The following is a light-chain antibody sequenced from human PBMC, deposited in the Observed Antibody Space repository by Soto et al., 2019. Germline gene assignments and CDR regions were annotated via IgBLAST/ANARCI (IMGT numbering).Light chain of an antibody. J-gene: IGLJ1*01. V-gene: IGLV2-11*01. CDR3: CSYAGSYTFYV. CDR2: DVS. Sequence: ALTQPRSVSGSPGQSVTISCTGSSGDIGAYDYVSWYQQHPGKAPRVVIHDVSKRPSGVPDRFSGSKSANTASLTISGLQAEDEADYYCCSYAGSYTFYVFGTGTKVTVL. CDR1: SGDIGAYDY.